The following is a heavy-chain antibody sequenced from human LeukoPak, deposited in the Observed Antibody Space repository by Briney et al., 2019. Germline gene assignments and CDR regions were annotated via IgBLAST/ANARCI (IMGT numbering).Heavy chain of an antibody. CDR2: TRNKANSYTT. CDR1: GFTFSDHY. CDR3: ARVGRRAFDY. J-gene: IGHJ4*02. V-gene: IGHV3-72*01. D-gene: IGHD3-10*01. Sequence: RGSLRLSCAASGFTFSDHYMDWVRQAPGEGLEWVGRTRNKANSYTTEYAASVKGRFTISRDDSKNSRYLQMNSLKTEDTAVYYCARVGRRAFDYWGQGTLVTVSS.